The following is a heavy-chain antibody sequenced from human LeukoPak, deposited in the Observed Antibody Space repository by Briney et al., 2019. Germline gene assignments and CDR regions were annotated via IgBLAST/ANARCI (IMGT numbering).Heavy chain of an antibody. J-gene: IGHJ6*03. CDR3: ARDLDTGGGVMDV. D-gene: IGHD1-14*01. V-gene: IGHV1-46*01. CDR1: GYTFTSYH. CDR2: INPSGGST. Sequence: ASVKVSCKASGYTFTSYHIHWVRQAPGQGLEWMGIINPSGGSTSYAQKFQGRVTMTRDTSTSTVYMELSSLRSEDTAVYYCARDLDTGGGVMDVWGKGTTVTVSS.